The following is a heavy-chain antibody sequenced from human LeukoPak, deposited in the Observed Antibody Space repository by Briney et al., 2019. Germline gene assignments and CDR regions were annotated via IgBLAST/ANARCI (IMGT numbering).Heavy chain of an antibody. V-gene: IGHV4-61*09. D-gene: IGHD3-22*01. Sequence: PSETLSLTCTVSGGSISSLGYYWSWIRQPAGKGLEWIGHIYTSGSTNYNPSLESRVTISLDTSKNQFSLKLSSVTAADTAVYYCARHTYDSSGYLPDSWGQGTLVTVSS. CDR2: IYTSGST. CDR3: ARHTYDSSGYLPDS. J-gene: IGHJ5*01. CDR1: GGSISSLGYY.